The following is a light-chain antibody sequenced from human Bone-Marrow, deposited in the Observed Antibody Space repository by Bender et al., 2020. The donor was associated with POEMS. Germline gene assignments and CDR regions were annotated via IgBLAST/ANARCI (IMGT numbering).Light chain of an antibody. CDR3: FSTDSSGNHKGV. V-gene: IGLV3-10*01. J-gene: IGLJ3*02. Sequence: SYELAQPPSVSVSPGQTARITCSGDALPKKYAYWYQQRSGLAPVLVIYDDNKRPSGITERFSGSSSGTMATLTISGARVEDEADYYCFSTDSSGNHKGVFGGGTKLTVL. CDR1: ALPKKY. CDR2: DDN.